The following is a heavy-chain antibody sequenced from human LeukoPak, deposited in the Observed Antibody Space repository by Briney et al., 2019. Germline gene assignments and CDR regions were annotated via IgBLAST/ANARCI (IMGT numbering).Heavy chain of an antibody. J-gene: IGHJ6*04. D-gene: IGHD2-2*01. CDR2: INPSGGST. Sequence: VAAVKVSCKASGYTFTSYYMHWVRQAPGQGLEWMGIINPSGGSTSYAQKSQGRVTMTRDTSTSTVYMELSSLRSEDTAVYYCARDASGIVVVPAADYGMDVWGKGTTVTVSS. V-gene: IGHV1-46*01. CDR3: ARDASGIVVVPAADYGMDV. CDR1: GYTFTSYY.